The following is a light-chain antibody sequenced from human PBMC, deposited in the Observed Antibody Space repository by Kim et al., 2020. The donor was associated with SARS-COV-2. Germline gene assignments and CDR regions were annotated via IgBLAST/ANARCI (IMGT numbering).Light chain of an antibody. CDR1: QGISSY. Sequence: SASVGDRVTFTCRASQGISSYLAWYQQKPGKVPKLLMYTASTLQSGVPSRFSGSGSGTEFTLTISSLQPEDFATYYCQQLNGYPLTFGGGTKLEIK. V-gene: IGKV1-9*01. CDR2: TAS. CDR3: QQLNGYPLT. J-gene: IGKJ4*01.